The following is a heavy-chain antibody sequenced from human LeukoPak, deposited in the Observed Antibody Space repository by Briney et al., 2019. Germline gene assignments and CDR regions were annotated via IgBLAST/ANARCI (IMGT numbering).Heavy chain of an antibody. CDR3: ARDRVSGYSSRGTPTSFDY. V-gene: IGHV3-30*03. J-gene: IGHJ4*02. CDR2: ISYDGSNK. D-gene: IGHD6-13*01. Sequence: GGSLRLSCAASGFTFSSYSMHWVRQAPGKGLEWVAVISYDGSNKYYADSVQGRFTISRDNYKNTLYLQMNRLRAEDTAVYYCARDRVSGYSSRGTPTSFDYWGQGTLVTVSS. CDR1: GFTFSSYS.